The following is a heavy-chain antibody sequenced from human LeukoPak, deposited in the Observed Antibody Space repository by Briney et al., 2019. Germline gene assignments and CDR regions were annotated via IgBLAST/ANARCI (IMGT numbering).Heavy chain of an antibody. CDR3: ARHFQQWLGYFDF. CDR1: GGSISSSSHH. D-gene: IGHD6-19*01. Sequence: SETLSLTCTVSGGSISSSSHHWGWIRQPPGKGLECIGSIHFSGTTHYNPSLKSRVTTSVDTSKNQFSLKLTSVTAADTAVYYCARHFQQWLGYFDFWGQGTLVTVSS. CDR2: IHFSGTT. J-gene: IGHJ4*02. V-gene: IGHV4-39*01.